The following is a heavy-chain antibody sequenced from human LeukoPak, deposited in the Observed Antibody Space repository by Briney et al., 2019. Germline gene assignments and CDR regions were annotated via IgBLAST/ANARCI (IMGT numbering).Heavy chain of an antibody. CDR2: ISSSGSTI. J-gene: IGHJ6*04. CDR1: GFTFSDYY. CDR3: ARDMTVAPLDV. Sequence: GGSLRLSCAASGFTFSDYYMSWIRQAPGKGLEWVSYISSSGSTIYYADSVKGRFTISRGNAKNSLYLQMNSLRAEDTAVYYCARDMTVAPLDVWGKGTTVTVSS. V-gene: IGHV3-11*01. D-gene: IGHD6-19*01.